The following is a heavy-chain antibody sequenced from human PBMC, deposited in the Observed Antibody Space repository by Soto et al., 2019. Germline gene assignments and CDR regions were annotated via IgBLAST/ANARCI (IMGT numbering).Heavy chain of an antibody. Sequence: SETLSLTCTVSGGSISSYYWSWIRQPPGKGLEWIGYIYYSGSTNYNPSLKSRVTISVDTSKNQFSLKLSSVTAADTAVYYCARHDTVYCTNGVCLYMDVWGKGTTVTVSS. CDR2: IYYSGST. D-gene: IGHD2-8*01. V-gene: IGHV4-59*08. CDR1: GGSISSYY. CDR3: ARHDTVYCTNGVCLYMDV. J-gene: IGHJ6*03.